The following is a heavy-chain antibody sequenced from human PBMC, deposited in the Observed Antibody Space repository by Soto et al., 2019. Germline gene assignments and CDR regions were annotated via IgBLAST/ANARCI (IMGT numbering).Heavy chain of an antibody. J-gene: IGHJ4*02. CDR1: GYTFPSYG. Sequence: ASVKVSCKASGYTFPSYGISWVRQAPGQGLEGMGWISAYNGNTNYAQKLQGRVTMTTDTSTSTAYMELRSLRSDDTAVYYCARDLPIFTIAARAFDYWGQGTLVTVSS. V-gene: IGHV1-18*01. CDR3: ARDLPIFTIAARAFDY. D-gene: IGHD6-6*01. CDR2: ISAYNGNT.